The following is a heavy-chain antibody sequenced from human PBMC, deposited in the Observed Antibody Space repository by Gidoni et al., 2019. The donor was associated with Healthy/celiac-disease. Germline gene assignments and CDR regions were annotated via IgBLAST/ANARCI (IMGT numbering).Heavy chain of an antibody. CDR1: GLPFSSYG. J-gene: IGHJ4*02. CDR2: IGYDGINK. Sequence: QVQLVESGGGVVQPGRSLRLSCAASGLPFSSYGMYGVRQAPGKGLEWVAVIGYDGINKYYADSVKGRFTISRDNSKNTLYLQMNSLRAEDTAVYYCASAREYCSGGSCYPSPFDYWGQGTLVTVSS. D-gene: IGHD2-15*01. CDR3: ASAREYCSGGSCYPSPFDY. V-gene: IGHV3-33*01.